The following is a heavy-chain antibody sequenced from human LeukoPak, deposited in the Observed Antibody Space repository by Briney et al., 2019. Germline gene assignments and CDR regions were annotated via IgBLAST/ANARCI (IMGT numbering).Heavy chain of an antibody. D-gene: IGHD3-22*01. CDR2: IYYSGST. V-gene: IGHV4-59*01. Sequence: SETLSLTCAVSGGSISSYYWSWIRQPPGKGLEWIGYIYYSGSTNYNPSLRSRVTISVDTSKDQFSLKLSSVTAADTAVYYCARDLLSYYYDSSGYPTTTYYYYGMDVWGQGTTVTVSS. J-gene: IGHJ6*02. CDR3: ARDLLSYYYDSSGYPTTTYYYYGMDV. CDR1: GGSISSYY.